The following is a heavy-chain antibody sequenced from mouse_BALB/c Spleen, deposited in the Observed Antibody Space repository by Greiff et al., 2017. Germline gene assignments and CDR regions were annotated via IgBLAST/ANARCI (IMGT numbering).Heavy chain of an antibody. J-gene: IGHJ2*01. CDR1: GFNIKDTY. V-gene: IGHV14-3*02. CDR2: IDPANGTT. Sequence: EVKLVESGAELVKPGASVKLSCTASGFNIKDTYMHWVKQRPGQGLEWIGRIDPANGTTKYDPKFQGLATITADTSSNTAYLQLSSLTSEDTAVYYCARGGNYFYFDYWGQGTTLTVSS. CDR3: ARGGNYFYFDY. D-gene: IGHD2-1*01.